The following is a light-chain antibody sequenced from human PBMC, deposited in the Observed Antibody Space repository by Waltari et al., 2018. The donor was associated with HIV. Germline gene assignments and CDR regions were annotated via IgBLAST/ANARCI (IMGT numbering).Light chain of an antibody. J-gene: IGKJ4*01. V-gene: IGKV1-39*01. CDR3: QQYFRIPPT. CDR1: LSISTN. Sequence: QMTQSPSSLSASVGDRVTITCRASLSISTNLNWYQQKPGKAPKLLIYAASSLQTWIPSRFIGSGSGTDFTLTITRLQAEDVAIYHCQQYFRIPPTFGGGTKVDI. CDR2: AAS.